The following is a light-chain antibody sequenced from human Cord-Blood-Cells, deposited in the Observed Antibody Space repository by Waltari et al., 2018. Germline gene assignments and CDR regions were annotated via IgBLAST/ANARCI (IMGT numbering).Light chain of an antibody. CDR3: QQSDSTPYS. CDR2: APS. Sequence: DIQMTQSPSSLSPSVGDRVTITCRASQSISSYLNWYQQKPVKAPTLLIYAPSSLQSGVPARFSGRGSGSDFTLTISILRPEDFATYYCQQSDSTPYSLGQGTKLEIK. J-gene: IGKJ2*03. CDR1: QSISSY. V-gene: IGKV1-39*01.